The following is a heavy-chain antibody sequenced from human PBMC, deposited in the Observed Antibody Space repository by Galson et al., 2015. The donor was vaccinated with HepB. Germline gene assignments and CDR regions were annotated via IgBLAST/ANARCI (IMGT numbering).Heavy chain of an antibody. CDR2: AYHSGGT. CDR1: GDSISNDRW. D-gene: IGHD3-10*01. J-gene: IGHJ4*02. Sequence: ETLSLTCAVSGDSISNDRWWSWVRQPPGEGLEWIGEAYHSGGTNYRPSLKSRVTTSVDKSRNQFSLKLTSVTAADTAVYYRARAKEGRGYFDYWGQGTLVTVSS. V-gene: IGHV4-4*02. CDR3: ARAKEGRGYFDY.